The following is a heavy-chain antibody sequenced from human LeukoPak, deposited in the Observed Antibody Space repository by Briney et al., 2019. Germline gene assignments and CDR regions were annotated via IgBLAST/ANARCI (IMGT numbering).Heavy chain of an antibody. CDR2: IASDGSST. V-gene: IGHV3-74*01. CDR1: GLTIGSRY. Sequence: GGSLRLSCVASGLTIGSRYMNWVRQAPGKGLVWVSRIASDGSSTTYADSVKGRFSISRDNAKNTLYLQMNSLRVEDTAVYYCARGRPHGNDYWGQGTLVTVSS. J-gene: IGHJ4*02. CDR3: ARGRPHGNDY. D-gene: IGHD4-23*01.